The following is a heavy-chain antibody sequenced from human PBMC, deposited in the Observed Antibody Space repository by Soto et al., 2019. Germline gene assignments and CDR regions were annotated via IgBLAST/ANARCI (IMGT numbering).Heavy chain of an antibody. CDR2: IDPSDSYT. D-gene: IGHD4-4*01. CDR3: ARVRRTVTTYDWFDP. V-gene: IGHV5-10-1*01. CDR1: GYSSTSYW. J-gene: IGHJ5*02. Sequence: SLKISCKCYGYSSTSYWISWVRQRPVKGLEWMGRIDPSDSYTNYSKSLKGHVTISADKSISKAYLQWSSLKASDTEMYYCARVRRTVTTYDWFDPWGQGTLVTVSS.